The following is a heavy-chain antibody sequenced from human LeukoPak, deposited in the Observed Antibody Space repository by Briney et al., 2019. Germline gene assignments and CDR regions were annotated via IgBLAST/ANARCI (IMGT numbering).Heavy chain of an antibody. D-gene: IGHD3-3*01. CDR3: ARHGITIFGVVADLYGMDV. J-gene: IGHJ6*02. CDR2: INHSGST. Sequence: SETLSLTCAVYGGSFSGYYWSWIRQPPGKGLEWIGEINHSGSTNYNPSLKSRVTISVDTSKNQFSLKLSSVTAADTAVYFCARHGITIFGVVADLYGMDVWGQGTTVTVSS. V-gene: IGHV4-34*01. CDR1: GGSFSGYY.